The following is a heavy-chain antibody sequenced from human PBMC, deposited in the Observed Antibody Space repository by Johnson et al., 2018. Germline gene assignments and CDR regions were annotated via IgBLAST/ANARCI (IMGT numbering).Heavy chain of an antibody. V-gene: IGHV5-51*01. CDR2: IYPDDSDT. Sequence: EVQLVETGAEVKKPGESLKISCMGSGYKFTSYWIGWVRQMPGKGLEWMGIIYPDDSDTRYSPSFQGQVTISADKSISTAYMQGSSLKASDTAMYYCAGARPGCSGGSCYPDDAFDIWGQGTMVTVSS. CDR3: AGARPGCSGGSCYPDDAFDI. D-gene: IGHD2-15*01. J-gene: IGHJ3*02. CDR1: GYKFTSYW.